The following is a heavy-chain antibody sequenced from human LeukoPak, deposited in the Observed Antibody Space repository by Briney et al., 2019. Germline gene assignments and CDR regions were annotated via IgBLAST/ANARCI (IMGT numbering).Heavy chain of an antibody. V-gene: IGHV3-23*01. CDR3: AKDRRRGRGATFFGY. CDR2: ISGSGGSI. CDR1: GFTFSSYA. D-gene: IGHD1-26*01. Sequence: GGSLRLSCAASGFTFSSYAMSWVRQAPGKGLEWVSAISGSGGSIYYADSVKGRFTISRDNSKNTLYLQMNSLRAEDTAVYYCAKDRRRGRGATFFGYWGQGTLVTVSS. J-gene: IGHJ4*02.